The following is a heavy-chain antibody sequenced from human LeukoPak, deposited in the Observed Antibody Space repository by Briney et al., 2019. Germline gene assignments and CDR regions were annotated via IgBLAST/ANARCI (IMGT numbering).Heavy chain of an antibody. CDR1: GFTFSSYW. J-gene: IGHJ4*02. V-gene: IGHV3-7*01. Sequence: AGSLRLSCAASGFTFSSYWMSWVRQAPGKGLEWVAYIKQDGSEKYYVDSVKGRFTISRDNAKNSLYLQMNSLRAEDTAVYYCARVTNYYDSSGYYLLDYWGQGTLVTVSS. CDR2: IKQDGSEK. CDR3: ARVTNYYDSSGYYLLDY. D-gene: IGHD3-22*01.